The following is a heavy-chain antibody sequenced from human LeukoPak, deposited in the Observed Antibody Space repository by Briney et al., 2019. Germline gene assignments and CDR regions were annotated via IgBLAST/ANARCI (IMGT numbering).Heavy chain of an antibody. CDR2: FDPEDGET. CDR1: GFTFSSYE. V-gene: IGHV1-24*01. D-gene: IGHD6-19*01. J-gene: IGHJ4*02. CDR3: ATDVPSSGWPPLFDY. Sequence: GGSLRLSCAASGFTFSSYEMNWVRQAPGKGLEWMGGFDPEDGETIYAQKFQGRVTMTEDTSTDTAYMELSSLRSEDTAVYYCATDVPSSGWPPLFDYWGQGTLVTVSS.